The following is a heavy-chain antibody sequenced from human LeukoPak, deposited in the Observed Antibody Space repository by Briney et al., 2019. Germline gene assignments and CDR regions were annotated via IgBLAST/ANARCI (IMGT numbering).Heavy chain of an antibody. J-gene: IGHJ4*02. Sequence: SETLSFTCTVSGGSISNYYWSWIRQPPGKRLEWIGYIYTTGSTNYNPSLKSRVTMSVDTSKNQFSLKLSSVTAADTAVYYCARHGPTREIDYWGQGTLVTVSS. D-gene: IGHD4/OR15-4a*01. CDR2: IYTTGST. CDR1: GGSISNYY. V-gene: IGHV4-4*09. CDR3: ARHGPTREIDY.